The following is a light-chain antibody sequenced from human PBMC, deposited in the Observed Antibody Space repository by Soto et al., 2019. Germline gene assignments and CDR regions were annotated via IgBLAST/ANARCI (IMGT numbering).Light chain of an antibody. CDR1: QSVSSSY. CDR3: QQYGSSSWT. V-gene: IGKV3-20*01. CDR2: GAS. Sequence: DIVLTQSPGTMFLSPGERATLSCRASQSVSSSYLAWYQQKPGQAPRLLIYGASSRATGIPDRFSGSGSGTDFTLTISRLEPEDFAVYYCQQYGSSSWTFGQGTKVDIK. J-gene: IGKJ1*01.